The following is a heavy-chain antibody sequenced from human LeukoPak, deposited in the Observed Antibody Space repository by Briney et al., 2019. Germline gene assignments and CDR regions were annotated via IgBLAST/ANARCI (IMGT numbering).Heavy chain of an antibody. D-gene: IGHD6-13*01. J-gene: IGHJ4*02. CDR3: AKKPTWGIAAAGHEYYFDY. CDR2: ISGSGGST. V-gene: IGHV3-23*01. Sequence: XXSLRLSCAASGFTFSSYAMSWVSQAPGKGLEWVTAISGSGGSTYYADSVKGRFTISRDNSKNTLYLQMNSLRAEDTAVYYCAKKPTWGIAAAGHEYYFDYWGQGTLVTVSS. CDR1: GFTFSSYA.